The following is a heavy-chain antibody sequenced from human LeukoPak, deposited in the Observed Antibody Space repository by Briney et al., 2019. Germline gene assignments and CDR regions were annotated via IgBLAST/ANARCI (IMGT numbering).Heavy chain of an antibody. CDR2: IKQDGSEK. Sequence: AGGSLRLSCAASGFTFSSYWMSWVRQAPGKGLEWVANIKQDGSEKYYVDSVKGRFTISRDNAKNSLYLQMNSLRAEDTAVYYCARDRPNFIAVAGTIDYWGQGTLVTVSS. J-gene: IGHJ4*02. CDR3: ARDRPNFIAVAGTIDY. CDR1: GFTFSSYW. D-gene: IGHD6-19*01. V-gene: IGHV3-7*01.